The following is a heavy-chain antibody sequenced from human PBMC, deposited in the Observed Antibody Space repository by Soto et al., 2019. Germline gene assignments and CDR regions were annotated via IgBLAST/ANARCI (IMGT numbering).Heavy chain of an antibody. CDR3: ARQAVTTLNSDYYYGMDV. J-gene: IGHJ6*02. CDR1: GYSFTSYW. CDR2: IYPGDSDT. D-gene: IGHD4-4*01. Sequence: GESLKISCKGSGYSFTSYWIGWVRQMPGKGLEWMGIIYPGDSDTRYSPSFQGQVTISADKSISTAYLQWSSLKASDTAMYYCARQAVTTLNSDYYYGMDVWGQGTTVTVSS. V-gene: IGHV5-51*01.